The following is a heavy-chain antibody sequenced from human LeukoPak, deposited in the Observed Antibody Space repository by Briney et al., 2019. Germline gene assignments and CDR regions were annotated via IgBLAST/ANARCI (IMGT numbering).Heavy chain of an antibody. V-gene: IGHV3-21*01. D-gene: IGHD3-22*01. J-gene: IGHJ3*02. CDR3: ARPHSSGYYYVNASDI. CDR1: GFTFSSYS. CDR2: ISSSSSYI. Sequence: GGSLRLSCAASGFTFSSYSMNWVRQAPGKGLEWVSSISSSSSYIYYADSVKGRFTISRDNAKNSLYLQMNSLRAEDTAVYYCARPHSSGYYYVNASDIWGQGTMVTVSS.